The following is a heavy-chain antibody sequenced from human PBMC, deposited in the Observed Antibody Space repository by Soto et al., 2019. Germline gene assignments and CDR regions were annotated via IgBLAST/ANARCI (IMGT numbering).Heavy chain of an antibody. J-gene: IGHJ4*02. D-gene: IGHD2-2*01. Sequence: EVQLLESGGGLVQPGGSLRLSCAASGFTFSNYAMSWVRQAPGRGLEWISSVSGSGGGTYSADSVKGRFTISRDNSKNTLFLQMTSLRVEDTAIYFCAKTPRSSMSPQYLDSWGQGTLVTVSS. V-gene: IGHV3-23*01. CDR3: AKTPRSSMSPQYLDS. CDR2: VSGSGGGT. CDR1: GFTFSNYA.